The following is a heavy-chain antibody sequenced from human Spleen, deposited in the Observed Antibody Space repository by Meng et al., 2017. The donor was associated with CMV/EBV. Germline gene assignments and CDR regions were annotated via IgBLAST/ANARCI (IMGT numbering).Heavy chain of an antibody. V-gene: IGHV3-23*01. Sequence: SGFTFRNYVMAWVRQAPGKGLDWVSAISGTGAGTYYADSVKGRFTISRDNSKNTLYLQMNGLRGEDAALYYCAKDLSGTVVTPNFDLWGQGTLVTVSS. J-gene: IGHJ4*02. CDR1: GFTFRNYV. CDR2: ISGTGAGT. CDR3: AKDLSGTVVTPNFDL. D-gene: IGHD4-23*01.